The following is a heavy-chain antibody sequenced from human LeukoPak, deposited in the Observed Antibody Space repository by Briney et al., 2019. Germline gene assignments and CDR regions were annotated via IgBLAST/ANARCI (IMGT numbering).Heavy chain of an antibody. Sequence: GGSLRLSCVASGFTFGTYVMSWVRQAPGKGLEWVGRIRNKANRYTTEYAASVRGKFSVSRDDSKNSLYLQMNSLESDDTAVYYCTRVRATVVGQYYFDYWGQGTLVTVSS. J-gene: IGHJ4*02. CDR2: IRNKANRYTT. V-gene: IGHV3-72*01. CDR1: GFTFGTYV. CDR3: TRVRATVVGQYYFDY. D-gene: IGHD1-26*01.